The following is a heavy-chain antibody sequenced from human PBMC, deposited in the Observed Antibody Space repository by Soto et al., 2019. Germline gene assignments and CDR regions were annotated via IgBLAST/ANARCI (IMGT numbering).Heavy chain of an antibody. J-gene: IGHJ4*02. CDR3: ARGHYYGSGSYHY. V-gene: IGHV3-30-3*01. CDR1: GFTFSSYA. Sequence: GGSLRLSCAASGFTFSSYAMHWVRQAPGKGLEWVAVISYDGSNKYYADSVKGRFTISRDNSKNTLYLQMNSLRAEDTAVYYGARGHYYGSGSYHYWAQGTLVTVSS. D-gene: IGHD3-10*01. CDR2: ISYDGSNK.